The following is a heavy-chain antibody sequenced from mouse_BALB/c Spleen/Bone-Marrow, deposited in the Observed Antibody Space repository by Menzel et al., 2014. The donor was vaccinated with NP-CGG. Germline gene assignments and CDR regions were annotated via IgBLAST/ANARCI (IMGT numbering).Heavy chain of an antibody. CDR2: INPGSTTI. Sequence: EVKLMESGGGLVQPGGSLILSCAASGFDFSRYWMSWARQAPGKGQEWIGEINPGSTTINYTPSLKDKFIISRDKAKKTLFLQINKVRSEDTALYYWAKRGYYGHFAYWGQGTTITDSS. CDR3: AKRGYYGHFAY. D-gene: IGHD1-2*01. CDR1: GFDFSRYW. J-gene: IGHJ2*01. V-gene: IGHV4-2*02.